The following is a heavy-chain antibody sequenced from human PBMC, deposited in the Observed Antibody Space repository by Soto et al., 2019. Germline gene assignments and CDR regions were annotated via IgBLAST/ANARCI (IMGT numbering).Heavy chain of an antibody. Sequence: QVQLVQSGAEVKRPGSSVKVSCKASGGNFDNYAITWVRQAPGQGLEWMAGIIPMLDSDNYAENFQDRVTITADESTSTAYMEVSVLRSEDTAVYYCARTYHYDSLGKTYFYCVMDVWGQAATVTASS. V-gene: IGHV1-69*12. CDR3: ARTYHYDSLGKTYFYCVMDV. CDR2: IIPMLDSD. D-gene: IGHD3-22*01. CDR1: GGNFDNYA. J-gene: IGHJ6*02.